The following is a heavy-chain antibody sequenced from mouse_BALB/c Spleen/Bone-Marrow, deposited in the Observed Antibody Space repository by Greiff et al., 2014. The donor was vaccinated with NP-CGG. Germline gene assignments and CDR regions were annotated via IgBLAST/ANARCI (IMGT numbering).Heavy chain of an antibody. CDR2: INPSNGRT. J-gene: IGHJ2*01. CDR1: GYTFTSYW. Sequence: QVQLQQSGAELVKPGASVKLSCKASGYTFTSYWMHWVKQRPGQGLEWIGEINPSNGRTNYNEKFKSKATLTVDKSSSTAYMQLSSLTSEDSAAYYCARVGFDYWGQGTTLTVSS. CDR3: ARVGFDY. V-gene: IGHV1S81*02.